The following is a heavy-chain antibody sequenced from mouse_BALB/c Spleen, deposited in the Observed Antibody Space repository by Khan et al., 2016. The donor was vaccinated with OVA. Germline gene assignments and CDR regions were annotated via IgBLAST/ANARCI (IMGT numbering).Heavy chain of an antibody. CDR1: GYTLTSYW. CDR3: ARLLINFDY. V-gene: IGHV1S81*02. CDR2: INPSNGRT. J-gene: IGHJ2*01. D-gene: IGHD2-1*01. Sequence: XVQLQQPGAELVNPGASVNLSCKASGYTLTSYWMHWVKPRPGQGLEWIGEINPSNGRTNYNEKFKSKATLTVDKSSSTAYMQLSSPTSEDSAVYYCARLLINFDYWGQGTTLTVSS.